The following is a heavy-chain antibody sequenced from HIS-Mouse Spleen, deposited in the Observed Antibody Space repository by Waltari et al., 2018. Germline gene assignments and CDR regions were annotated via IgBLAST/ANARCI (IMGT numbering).Heavy chain of an antibody. CDR2: IYYSGRT. Sequence: QLQLQESGPGLVKPSETLSLTCTVSGGSISSSSYYWGWIRRPPGKGLEWIGSIYYSGRTYYNPSLKSRVTRSVDTSKNQFSLKLSSVTAADTAVYYCAREIPYSSSWYDWYFDLWGRGTLVTVSS. CDR1: GGSISSSSYY. J-gene: IGHJ2*01. D-gene: IGHD6-13*01. CDR3: AREIPYSSSWYDWYFDL. V-gene: IGHV4-39*07.